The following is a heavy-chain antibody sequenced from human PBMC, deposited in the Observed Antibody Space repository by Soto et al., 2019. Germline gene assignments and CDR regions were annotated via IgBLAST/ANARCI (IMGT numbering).Heavy chain of an antibody. V-gene: IGHV3-30*18. Sequence: QVQLVESGGGVVQPGRSLRLSCAASGFTFSSFGMHWVRQAPGKGLEWVAVISYDGSNKYYADSVKGRFTISRDNSKNPLNLQMNSLGAKDTAVYYCAKDQGVGYSNCPVVLYYYYGMGVWGQGTPVTGSS. D-gene: IGHD4-4*01. CDR3: AKDQGVGYSNCPVVLYYYYGMGV. J-gene: IGHJ6*02. CDR2: ISYDGSNK. CDR1: GFTFSSFG.